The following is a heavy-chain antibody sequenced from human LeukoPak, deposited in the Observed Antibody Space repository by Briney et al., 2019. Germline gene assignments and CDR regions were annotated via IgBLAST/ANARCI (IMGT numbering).Heavy chain of an antibody. CDR3: TTVDTTMV. Sequence: GGSLKLSCAASGFTFSASTMHWVRQASGKGLEWVGRIRSKANSCATAYAASVKGRFTISRDDSKNTAYLQMNSLETEDTAVYYCTTVDTTMVWGQGTLVTVSS. D-gene: IGHD5-18*01. J-gene: IGHJ4*02. CDR1: GFTFSAST. CDR2: IRSKANSCAT. V-gene: IGHV3-73*01.